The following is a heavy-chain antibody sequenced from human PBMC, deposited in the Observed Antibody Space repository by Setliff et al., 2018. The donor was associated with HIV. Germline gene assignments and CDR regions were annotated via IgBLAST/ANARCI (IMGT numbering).Heavy chain of an antibody. D-gene: IGHD2-8*01. Sequence: LFLNPEVHGESFKTYFRSWIRQPPGKGLEWIGQINHSGCTNYNPSLRIRVTISIGTSKNHFSLKLSSVTAADSAVYYCATGLIMAPDSWGQGTLVTVSS. V-gene: IGHV4-34*01. CDR2: INHSGCT. CDR3: ATGLIMAPDS. J-gene: IGHJ4*02. CDR1: GESFKTYF.